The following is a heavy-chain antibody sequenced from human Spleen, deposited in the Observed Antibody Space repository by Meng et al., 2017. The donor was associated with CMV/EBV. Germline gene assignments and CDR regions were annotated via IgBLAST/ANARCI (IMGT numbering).Heavy chain of an antibody. Sequence: GGSLRLSCAASGFSFSDYYMSWIRQAPDKGLEWVSYIGSGGDAIYYADSVKGRFTVSRDNAKKSLFLQMNSLRSEDTAVYYCARDLRWVRGVSDYWGQGTVVTVSS. V-gene: IGHV3-11*01. J-gene: IGHJ4*02. D-gene: IGHD3-10*01. CDR3: ARDLRWVRGVSDY. CDR1: GFSFSDYY. CDR2: IGSGGDAI.